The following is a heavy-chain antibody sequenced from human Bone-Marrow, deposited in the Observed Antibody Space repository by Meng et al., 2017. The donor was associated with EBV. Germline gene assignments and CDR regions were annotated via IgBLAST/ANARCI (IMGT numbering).Heavy chain of an antibody. J-gene: IGHJ4*02. Sequence: QVQLVQSGAEVKKPGASVKVSCKASGYTFNDYFMHWVRQAPGQGLEWMGRINPYIGGTNYAQKFLGRVTMTSDTSIRTAYMELSSLRSDDTAVYYCARGGGTTSPFDYWGQGTLVTVSS. CDR2: INPYIGGT. CDR3: ARGGGTTSPFDY. D-gene: IGHD1-1*01. CDR1: GYTFNDYF. V-gene: IGHV1-2*06.